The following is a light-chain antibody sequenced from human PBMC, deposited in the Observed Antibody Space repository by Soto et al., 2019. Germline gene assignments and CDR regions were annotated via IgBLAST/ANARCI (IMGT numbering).Light chain of an antibody. Sequence: DIQMTQSPSTLFASVGDTVTITCRASQSISAWLAWYQQRPGKAPKLLIYKMSAPERGVPSRFRGSGSGTEVTLTISSMQPEYFATYYCQQYNSSPWTFGQGTKVEI. CDR1: QSISAW. V-gene: IGKV1-5*03. J-gene: IGKJ1*01. CDR3: QQYNSSPWT. CDR2: KMS.